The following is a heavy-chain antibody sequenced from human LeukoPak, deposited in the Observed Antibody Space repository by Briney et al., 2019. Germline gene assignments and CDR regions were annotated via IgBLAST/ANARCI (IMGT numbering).Heavy chain of an antibody. CDR1: GFTFSDYY. D-gene: IGHD1-1*01. V-gene: IGHV3-11*06. Sequence: GGSLRLSCAASGFTFSDYYMSWIRQAPGKGLEWVSYISSSSSYTNYADSVKGRFTISRDNAKNSLYLQMNSLGAEDTAVYYCARGSLAETGTNWFDPWGQGTLVTVSS. CDR2: ISSSSSYT. CDR3: ARGSLAETGTNWFDP. J-gene: IGHJ5*02.